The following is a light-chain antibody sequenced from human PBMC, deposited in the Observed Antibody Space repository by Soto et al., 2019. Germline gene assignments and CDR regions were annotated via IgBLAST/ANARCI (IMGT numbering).Light chain of an antibody. CDR3: VLYMGSGIWV. CDR1: SGSVSTSYY. CDR2: STN. V-gene: IGLV8-61*01. J-gene: IGLJ3*02. Sequence: QTVVTQEPSFSVSPGGTVTLTCGLSSGSVSTSYYPSWYQQTPGQAPRTLIYSTNTRSSGVPDRFSGSNLGNKAALTITGAQADDESDYSCVLYMGSGIWVFGGGTKLTVL.